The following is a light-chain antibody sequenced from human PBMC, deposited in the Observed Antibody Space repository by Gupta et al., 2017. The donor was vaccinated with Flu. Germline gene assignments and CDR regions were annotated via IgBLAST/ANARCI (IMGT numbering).Light chain of an antibody. CDR3: NSRDIPDQHLF. Sequence: SSELTQDPAVSVALGQTVRIPCQGDSLRNHYASWYEQNQGQAPVRLSYSKKNRPSGIPDRVSCYTAGNNASCKVKGAQAEDEADDYGNSRDIPDQHLFFGGGNRLTVL. CDR1: SLRNHY. CDR2: SKK. V-gene: IGLV3-19*01. J-gene: IGLJ2*01.